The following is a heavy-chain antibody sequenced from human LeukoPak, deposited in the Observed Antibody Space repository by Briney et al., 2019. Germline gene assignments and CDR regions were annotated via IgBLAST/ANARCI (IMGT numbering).Heavy chain of an antibody. CDR1: GFTFSSYG. CDR3: AIDHYGDYGGY. D-gene: IGHD4-17*01. J-gene: IGHJ4*02. Sequence: PGGSLRLSCAASGFTFSSYGMHWVRQAPGKGLEGVAVIWYDGSNKYYADSVKGRFTISRDNSKNTLYLQMNSLRAEDTAVYYCAIDHYGDYGGYWGQGTLVTVSS. V-gene: IGHV3-33*01. CDR2: IWYDGSNK.